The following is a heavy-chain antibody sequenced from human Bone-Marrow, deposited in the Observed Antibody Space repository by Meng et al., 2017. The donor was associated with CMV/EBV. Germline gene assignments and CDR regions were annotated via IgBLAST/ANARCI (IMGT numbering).Heavy chain of an antibody. D-gene: IGHD3-16*02. CDR2: IYHSGST. CDR1: GYSISSGYY. J-gene: IGHJ4*02. CDR3: ARGLYDYVWGSYRY. Sequence: SETLSLTCTVFGYSISSGYYWGWIRQPPGKGLEWIGSIYHSGSTYYNPSLKSRVTISVDTSKNQFSLKLSSVTAADTAVYYCARGLYDYVWGSYRYWGQGTLVTVSS. V-gene: IGHV4-38-2*02.